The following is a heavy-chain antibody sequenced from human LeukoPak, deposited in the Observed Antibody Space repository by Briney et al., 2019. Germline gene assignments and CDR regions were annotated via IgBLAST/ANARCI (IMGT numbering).Heavy chain of an antibody. CDR3: ARALEVALLPTDS. CDR1: GYTFTGYY. D-gene: IGHD5-24*01. V-gene: IGHV1-2*02. J-gene: IGHJ4*02. Sequence: GASVKVSCKASGYTFTGYYMHWVRQAPGQGLEWMGWINPNSGGTNYAQKFQGRVTMTRDTSISTAYMELSRLRSDDTAVYYCARALEVALLPTDSWGQGTLVTVSS. CDR2: INPNSGGT.